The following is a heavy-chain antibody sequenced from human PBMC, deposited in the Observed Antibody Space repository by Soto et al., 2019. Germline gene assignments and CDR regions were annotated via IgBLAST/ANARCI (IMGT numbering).Heavy chain of an antibody. CDR1: CGSISSDW. CDR2: IYHSVST. D-gene: IGHD4-17*01. Sequence: PSATLFSTNAVSCGSISSDWWIWVRQPRGGGLGWIGEIYHSVSTNYSPSLKIRVTISVDKSKNQFSLKLSSVTAADTAVYYCARGYGDYPGYYYYYYGMDVWGQGTTVTVSS. CDR3: ARGYGDYPGYYYYYYGMDV. V-gene: IGHV4-4*02. J-gene: IGHJ6*02.